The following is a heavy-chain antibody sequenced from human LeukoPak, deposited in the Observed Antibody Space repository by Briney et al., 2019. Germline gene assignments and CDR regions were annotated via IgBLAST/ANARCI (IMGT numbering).Heavy chain of an antibody. CDR2: INPNNGDT. Sequence: GASVKVSCKASGYSFSDYHINWVRQASGQGPEWMGWINPNNGDTDYAKAFQGRATMTTDTSTSTAYMELRSLRSDDTAVYYCARDLIVAGKSDYWGQGTLVTVSS. J-gene: IGHJ4*02. V-gene: IGHV1-2*02. D-gene: IGHD6-19*01. CDR3: ARDLIVAGKSDY. CDR1: GYSFSDYH.